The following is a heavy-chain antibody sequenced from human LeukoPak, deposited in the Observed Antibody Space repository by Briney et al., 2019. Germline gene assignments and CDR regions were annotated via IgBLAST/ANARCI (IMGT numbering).Heavy chain of an antibody. D-gene: IGHD1-26*01. J-gene: IGHJ4*02. CDR3: AKGQDFYSGSYYPDY. CDR1: GFTVSSNY. V-gene: IGHV3-53*01. Sequence: GGFLRLSCAASGFTVSSNYMSWVRQAPGKGLEWVSVIYSGGSTYYADSVKGRFTISRDNSKNTLYLQMNSLRAEDTAVYYCAKGQDFYSGSYYPDYWGQGTLVTVSS. CDR2: IYSGGST.